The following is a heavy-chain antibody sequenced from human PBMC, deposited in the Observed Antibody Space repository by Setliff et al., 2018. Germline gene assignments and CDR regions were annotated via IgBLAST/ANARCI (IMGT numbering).Heavy chain of an antibody. D-gene: IGHD2-2*02. CDR1: GFVFITYA. Sequence: ASVKVSCKTSGFVFITYAITWVRQAPGQGLEWMGWISGVYDKASYAQKFQDRLTMTTDTSTGTAYMELRNLRSDDTAVYYCVRGSGPSGVVAIPFDHWGQGTLITVSS. CDR2: ISGVYDKA. CDR3: VRGSGPSGVVAIPFDH. V-gene: IGHV1-18*01. J-gene: IGHJ4*02.